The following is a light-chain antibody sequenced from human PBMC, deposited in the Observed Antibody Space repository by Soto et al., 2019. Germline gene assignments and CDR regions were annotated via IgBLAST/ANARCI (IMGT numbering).Light chain of an antibody. CDR3: QKYSQWPLYT. CDR1: QSVNSD. J-gene: IGKJ2*01. V-gene: IGKV3-15*01. Sequence: EIVTSDSRSTLRASPGERATLSCSASQSVNSDLAWYPQTPGQAPRPLIYDASTRAAGVPARFSGSGSGTEFTLTISSLQSEDFALYYGQKYSQWPLYTFGQGTKVDIK. CDR2: DAS.